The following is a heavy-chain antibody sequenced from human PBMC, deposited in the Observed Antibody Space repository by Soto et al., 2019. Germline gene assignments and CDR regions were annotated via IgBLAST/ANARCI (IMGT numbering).Heavy chain of an antibody. Sequence: LSLTCTVSGGSISSYYWSWIRQPAGKGLEWIGRIYTSGSTNYNPSLKSRVTMSVDTSKNQFSLKLSSVTAADTAVYYCARGYYYGSGSYYLDYYYYGMDVWGQGTTVTVSS. CDR2: IYTSGST. D-gene: IGHD3-10*01. CDR3: ARGYYYGSGSYYLDYYYYGMDV. J-gene: IGHJ6*02. CDR1: GGSISSYY. V-gene: IGHV4-4*07.